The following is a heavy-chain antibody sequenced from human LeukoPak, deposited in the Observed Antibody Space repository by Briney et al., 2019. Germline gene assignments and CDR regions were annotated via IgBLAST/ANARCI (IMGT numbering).Heavy chain of an antibody. Sequence: GASLRLSCAASGFTFSSYAMSWVRQAPGKGLEWVSGISGSGGSTYYADSVKGRFTISRDNSKNTLYLQMNSLRAEDTAVYYCAKGKYYGSGSYPSFDYWGQGTLVTVSS. CDR2: ISGSGGST. J-gene: IGHJ4*02. CDR1: GFTFSSYA. D-gene: IGHD3-10*01. CDR3: AKGKYYGSGSYPSFDY. V-gene: IGHV3-23*01.